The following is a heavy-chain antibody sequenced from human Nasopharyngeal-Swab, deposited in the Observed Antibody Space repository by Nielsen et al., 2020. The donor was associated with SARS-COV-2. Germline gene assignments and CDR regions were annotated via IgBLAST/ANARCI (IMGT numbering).Heavy chain of an antibody. Sequence: SVKVSCKASGFTFTSSAVQWVRQARGQRLEWIGWIVVGSGNTNYAQKFQERVTITRDMSTSTAYMELSSLRSEDTAVYYCARENCGGDCYSPGYYYYGMDVWGQGTTVTVSS. V-gene: IGHV1-58*01. CDR3: ARENCGGDCYSPGYYYYGMDV. CDR1: GFTFTSSA. J-gene: IGHJ6*02. CDR2: IVVGSGNT. D-gene: IGHD2-21*01.